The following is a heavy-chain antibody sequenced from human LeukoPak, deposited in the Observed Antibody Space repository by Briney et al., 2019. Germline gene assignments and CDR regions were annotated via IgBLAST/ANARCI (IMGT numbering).Heavy chain of an antibody. J-gene: IGHJ6*02. V-gene: IGHV1-2*04. CDR3: ATGTATIDSYYYYGMDV. Sequence: ASVKVSCKASGYTFTGYYMHWVRQAPGQGLEWMGWINPNSGGTNYAQKFQGWVTMTEDTSTDTAYMELSSLRSEDTAVYYCATGTATIDSYYYYGMDVWGQGTTVTVSS. CDR1: GYTFTGYY. D-gene: IGHD5-12*01. CDR2: INPNSGGT.